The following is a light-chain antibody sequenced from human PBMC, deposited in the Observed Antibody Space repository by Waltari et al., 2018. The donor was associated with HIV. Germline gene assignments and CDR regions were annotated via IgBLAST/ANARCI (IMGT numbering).Light chain of an antibody. CDR2: EVT. V-gene: IGLV2-14*01. CDR3: TSYTSTTTHVL. J-gene: IGLJ2*01. Sequence: SGLTQPASVSGSPGQSITISCTGSSRDIGDYDFVSWYQQHPGKAPKLILVEVTNRHSGVSNRFSGSKSASTASLTISGLQAENAANYYCTSYTSTTTHVLFGGGSKLTVL. CDR1: SRDIGDYDF.